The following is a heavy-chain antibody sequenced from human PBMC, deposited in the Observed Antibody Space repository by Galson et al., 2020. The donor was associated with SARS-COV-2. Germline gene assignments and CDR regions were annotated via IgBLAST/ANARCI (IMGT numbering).Heavy chain of an antibody. Sequence: GGSLRLSCAGSGFTFSSYAMHWVRQAPGKGLEYVSAISSEGFNTFYASSVKGRFTISRDNSKNTLYLQMGSLRAEDMAVYYCARAPKLSYAWGRTLLASFYYYGMDVRGQGTTVTVSS. D-gene: IGHD3-16*01. J-gene: IGHJ6*02. CDR2: ISSEGFNT. CDR1: GFTFSSYA. V-gene: IGHV3-64*01. CDR3: ARAPKLSYAWGRTLLASFYYYGMDV.